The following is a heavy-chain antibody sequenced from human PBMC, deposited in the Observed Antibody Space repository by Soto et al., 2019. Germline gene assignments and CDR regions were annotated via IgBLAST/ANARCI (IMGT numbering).Heavy chain of an antibody. Sequence: QVQLVQSGAEVKKPGASVKVSCKASGYTFTSYGISWVRQAPGQGLEWMGWISAYNGNTNYPQTLQSRATMTTDTSTSTAQMALRSMRSADTSVYSCARDEFGDPGVYWGAGTLVGVSS. D-gene: IGHD4-17*01. CDR2: ISAYNGNT. CDR3: ARDEFGDPGVY. V-gene: IGHV1-18*01. CDR1: GYTFTSYG. J-gene: IGHJ4*02.